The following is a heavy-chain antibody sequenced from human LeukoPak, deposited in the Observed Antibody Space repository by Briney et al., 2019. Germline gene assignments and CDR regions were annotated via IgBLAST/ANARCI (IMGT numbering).Heavy chain of an antibody. D-gene: IGHD2-15*01. V-gene: IGHV3-7*01. CDR1: GFSFSAYW. Sequence: GGSLRLSCAASGFSFSAYWMTWVRQAPGTGLEWVANINPAGTETYYVDPVKGRFTISRDNAKNLLYMQMNSLRAEDTAVYYCARFGYVAAVDLWGQGTLVTVSS. CDR2: INPAGTET. J-gene: IGHJ4*02. CDR3: ARFGYVAAVDL.